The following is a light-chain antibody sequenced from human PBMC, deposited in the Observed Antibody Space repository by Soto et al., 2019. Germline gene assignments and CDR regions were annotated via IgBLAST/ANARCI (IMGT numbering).Light chain of an antibody. Sequence: DIQLTQSPSFLSASVGDRVTISCRASQGISSYLAWYQQTPGKAPKLLIYASSTLQSGVPSRISGIGSGTEFTLTISSLQPEDFATYYCQQLNTLPVTFGQGTRLDI. CDR1: QGISSY. V-gene: IGKV1-9*01. CDR2: ASS. J-gene: IGKJ5*01. CDR3: QQLNTLPVT.